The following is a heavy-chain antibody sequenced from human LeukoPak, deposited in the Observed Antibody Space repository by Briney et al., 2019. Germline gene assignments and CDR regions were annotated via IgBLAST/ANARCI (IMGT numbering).Heavy chain of an antibody. CDR3: ARKLRGWFNP. D-gene: IGHD4-23*01. CDR1: GFTFSSYA. J-gene: IGHJ5*02. CDR2: ISGSGGST. V-gene: IGHV3-23*01. Sequence: SGGSLRLSCAASGFTFSSYAMSWVRQAPGKGLEWVSAISGSGGSTYYADSVKGRFTISRDNSKNTLYLQMNCLRAEDTAVYYCARKLRGWFNPWGQGTLVTVSS.